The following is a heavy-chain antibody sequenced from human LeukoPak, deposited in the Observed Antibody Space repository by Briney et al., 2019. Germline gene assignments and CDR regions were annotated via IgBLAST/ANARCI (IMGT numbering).Heavy chain of an antibody. D-gene: IGHD3-22*01. Sequence: GGSLRLSCAASGFTFSSYSMNWVCQAPGKGLEWVSSISSSSSYIYYADSVKGRFTISRDNAKNSLYLQMNSLRAEDTAVYYCASGIWGFYYDSPGASDIWGQGTMVTVSS. V-gene: IGHV3-21*01. CDR1: GFTFSSYS. CDR2: ISSSSSYI. J-gene: IGHJ3*02. CDR3: ASGIWGFYYDSPGASDI.